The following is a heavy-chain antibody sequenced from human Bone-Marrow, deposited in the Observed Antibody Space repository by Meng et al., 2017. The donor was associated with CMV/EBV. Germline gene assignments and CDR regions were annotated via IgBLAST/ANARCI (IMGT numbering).Heavy chain of an antibody. J-gene: IGHJ6*04. D-gene: IGHD3-10*01. CDR3: ARLRGSGSYYKNTHYYYYGMDV. V-gene: IGHV5-51*01. Sequence: GESLKISCKGSGYSFTSYWIGWVRQMPGKGLEWMGIIYPGDSDTRYSPSFQGQVTISADKSISTAYLQWSSLKASDTAMYYCARLRGSGSYYKNTHYYYYGMDVWGKGPTVTVSS. CDR1: GYSFTSYW. CDR2: IYPGDSDT.